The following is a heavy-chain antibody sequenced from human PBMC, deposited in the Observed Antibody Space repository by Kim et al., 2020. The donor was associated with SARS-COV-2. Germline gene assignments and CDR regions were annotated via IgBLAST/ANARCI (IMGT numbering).Heavy chain of an antibody. CDR3: ARDRRRKNIAGLYPHGFDL. V-gene: IGHV3-48*03. CDR2: ISTSGTTI. J-gene: IGHJ3*01. D-gene: IGHD1-26*01. Sequence: GGSLRLSCAASGFTLTNYEMHWVRQAPGGGLEWISYISTSGTTIHYADSVKGRFTLSRDNAKNSLYLQMDSLRVEDTAIYYCARDRRRKNIAGLYPHGFDLWGQGTMVTVSS. CDR1: GFTLTNYE.